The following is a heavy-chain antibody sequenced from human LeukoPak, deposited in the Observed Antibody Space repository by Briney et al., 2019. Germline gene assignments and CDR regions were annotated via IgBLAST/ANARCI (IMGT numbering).Heavy chain of an antibody. CDR2: ISGSGYST. J-gene: IGHJ3*02. Sequence: PGGSLRLSCGASGFTFSTYGMHWVRQAPGKGLEWVSAISGSGYSTFYADSVKGRFTISRDNSKNTLYLQMHSLRAEDTAVYYCAKLVGYAFDIWGQGTMVTVSS. V-gene: IGHV3-23*01. D-gene: IGHD3-16*01. CDR3: AKLVGYAFDI. CDR1: GFTFSTYG.